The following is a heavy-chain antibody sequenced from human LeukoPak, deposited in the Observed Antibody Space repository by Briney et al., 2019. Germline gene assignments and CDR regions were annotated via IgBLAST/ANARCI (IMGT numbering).Heavy chain of an antibody. CDR3: AREGITTTIPYYFDY. J-gene: IGHJ4*02. Sequence: GRSLRPSCAPSGFSSSTISINWVRPAHGRGLRWVSSISSGSSYIYYAGSVTGRFSISRDNAKNSLYLQMNSLRAEDTAVYYCAREGITTTIPYYFDYWGQGTLVTVSS. V-gene: IGHV3-21*01. CDR1: GFSSSTIS. CDR2: ISSGSSYI. D-gene: IGHD1-14*01.